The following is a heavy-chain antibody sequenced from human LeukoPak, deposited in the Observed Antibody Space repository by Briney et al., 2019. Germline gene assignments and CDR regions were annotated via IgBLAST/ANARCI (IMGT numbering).Heavy chain of an antibody. CDR3: ARAYDSSGYLEWFDP. CDR2: IYYSGST. V-gene: IGHV4-31*03. Sequence: SETLSLTCTVSGGSISSGGYYWSWIRQHPGKGLEWFGYIYYSGSTYYNPSLKSRVTISVDTSKNQFSLKLSSVTAADTAVYYCARAYDSSGYLEWFDPWGQGTLVTVSS. D-gene: IGHD3-22*01. CDR1: GGSISSGGYY. J-gene: IGHJ5*02.